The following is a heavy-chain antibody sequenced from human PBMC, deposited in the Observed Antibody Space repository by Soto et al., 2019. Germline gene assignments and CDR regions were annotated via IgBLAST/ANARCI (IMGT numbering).Heavy chain of an antibody. CDR1: GYTFTSYA. Sequence: QVQLVQSGAEVKKPGASVKVSCKASGYTFTSYAMHWVRQAPGQRLEWMGGIIPIFGTANYAQKFQGRVTITADESTSTAYMELSSLRSEDTAVYYCARGGYYYDSSGYYLPIVYWGQGTLVTVSS. CDR2: IIPIFGTA. CDR3: ARGGYYYDSSGYYLPIVY. V-gene: IGHV1-69*13. D-gene: IGHD3-22*01. J-gene: IGHJ4*02.